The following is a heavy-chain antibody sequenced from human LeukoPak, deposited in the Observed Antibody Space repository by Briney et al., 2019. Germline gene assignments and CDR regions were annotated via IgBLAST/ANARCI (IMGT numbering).Heavy chain of an antibody. CDR1: GYTFTTYG. Sequence: GASVKVSCKASGYTFTTYGFSWVRQAPGQGLEWMGWISAYNGNTNYAQRLQGSVTMTTDTSTSTVYMELRSLRSDDTAVYYCARDKNWKPDYWGQGTLVTVSS. CDR3: ARDKNWKPDY. D-gene: IGHD1-1*01. J-gene: IGHJ4*02. CDR2: ISAYNGNT. V-gene: IGHV1-18*01.